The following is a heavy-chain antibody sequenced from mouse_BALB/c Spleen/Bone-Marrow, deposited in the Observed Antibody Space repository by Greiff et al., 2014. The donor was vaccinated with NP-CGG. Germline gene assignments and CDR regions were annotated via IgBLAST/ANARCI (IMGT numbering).Heavy chain of an antibody. CDR3: GRWGDGYYYAMDY. J-gene: IGHJ4*01. V-gene: IGHV1-37*01. D-gene: IGHD2-3*01. CDR2: INPFNGDA. Sequence: VQLQQSGPDLAKPGASVKLSCKASGYSFTGYLLNWVRQSHGKSLEWIGRINPFNGDAFYNQKFKGKATLTVDKSSTTAHMELLSLTSEDSAVYYCGRWGDGYYYAMDYWGQGTSVTVSS. CDR1: GYSFTGYL.